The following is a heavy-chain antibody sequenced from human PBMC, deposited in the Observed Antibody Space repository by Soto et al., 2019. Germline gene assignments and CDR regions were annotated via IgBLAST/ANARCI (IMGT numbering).Heavy chain of an antibody. CDR3: ATAPWEPY. J-gene: IGHJ4*02. CDR1: GGSVSSGSYY. V-gene: IGHV4-61*01. Sequence: QVQLQESGPGLVKPSETLSLTCTVSGGSVSSGSYYWSWIRQPPGKGLEWIGYIYYSGSTNYNPSLKGRVTISVDTSKNQFSLKLSSVTAADTAVYYCATAPWEPYWGQGTLVTVSS. D-gene: IGHD1-26*01. CDR2: IYYSGST.